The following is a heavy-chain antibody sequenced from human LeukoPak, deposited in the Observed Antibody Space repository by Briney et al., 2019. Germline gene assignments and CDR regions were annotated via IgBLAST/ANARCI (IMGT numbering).Heavy chain of an antibody. CDR3: ARGNTLCSGGSCSTNIDY. J-gene: IGHJ4*02. D-gene: IGHD2-15*01. CDR2: IYTSGST. Sequence: SETLSLTCTVSGGSISPYYWSWVRQPAGKGLEWVGRIYTSGSTNYNPSLKSRVTMSVDTSKNQFSLKLSSVTAADTAVYYCARGNTLCSGGSCSTNIDYWGQGTLVTVSS. CDR1: GGSISPYY. V-gene: IGHV4-4*07.